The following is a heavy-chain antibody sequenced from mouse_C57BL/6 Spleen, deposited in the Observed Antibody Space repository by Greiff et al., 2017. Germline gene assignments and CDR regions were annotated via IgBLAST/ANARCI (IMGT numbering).Heavy chain of an antibody. CDR2: IYPGDGDT. V-gene: IGHV1-82*01. CDR3: ARSGITTRGYYARDY. Sequence: VLGVESGPELVKPGASVKISCKASGYAFSSSWMNWVKQRPGKGLEWIGRIYPGDGDTNYNGKFKGKATLTADKSSSTAYMQLSSLTSEDSAVYFCARSGITTRGYYARDYWGQGTSVTVSS. CDR1: GYAFSSSW. J-gene: IGHJ4*01. D-gene: IGHD2-4*01.